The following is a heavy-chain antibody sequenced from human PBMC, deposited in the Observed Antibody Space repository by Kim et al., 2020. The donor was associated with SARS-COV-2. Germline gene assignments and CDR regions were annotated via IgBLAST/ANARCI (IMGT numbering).Heavy chain of an antibody. V-gene: IGHV1-3*01. J-gene: IGHJ3*02. CDR3: ATGGYCSGGSCLGGAFDI. CDR1: GYTFTSYA. Sequence: ASVKVSCKASGYTFTSYAMHWVRQAPGQRLEWMGWINAGNGNTKYSQKFQGRVTITRDTSASTAYMELSSLRSEDTAVYYCATGGYCSGGSCLGGAFDIWGQGTMVTVSS. D-gene: IGHD2-15*01. CDR2: INAGNGNT.